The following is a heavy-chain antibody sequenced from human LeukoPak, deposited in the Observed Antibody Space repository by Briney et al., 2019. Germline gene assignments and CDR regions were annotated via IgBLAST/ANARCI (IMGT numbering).Heavy chain of an antibody. D-gene: IGHD6-19*01. V-gene: IGHV3-74*01. J-gene: IGHJ5*02. CDR2: ISKDGSST. CDR1: ASTFSSNW. Sequence: PGGSLRLSCAASASTFSSNWMHWVRQAPGKGLVWVSRISKDGSSTNYADSVKGRFTISRDNAKHTLYLQMCSLTAEDTAVYDCAASMAGFNWFDPWGQGTLVTVSS. CDR3: AASMAGFNWFDP.